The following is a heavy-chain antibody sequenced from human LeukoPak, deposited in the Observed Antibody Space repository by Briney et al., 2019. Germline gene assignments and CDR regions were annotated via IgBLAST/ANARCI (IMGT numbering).Heavy chain of an antibody. CDR3: AKLSEGYQIKTGLGF. J-gene: IGHJ4*02. Sequence: SGGSLRLSCAAPGFTFSSYAMSWVRAAPGKGLEWVSTISGSGYSTNYADSVKGRFTISRDSSKNTLYLQMDTLRAEDKAVYFCAKLSEGYQIKTGLGFWGQGTLVTVSS. D-gene: IGHD3-9*01. V-gene: IGHV3-23*01. CDR1: GFTFSSYA. CDR2: ISGSGYST.